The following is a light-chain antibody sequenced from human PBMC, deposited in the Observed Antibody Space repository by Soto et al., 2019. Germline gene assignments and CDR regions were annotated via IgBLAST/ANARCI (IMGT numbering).Light chain of an antibody. V-gene: IGLV2-14*01. J-gene: IGLJ2*01. CDR2: EVT. CDR1: SSDVGGYNF. Sequence: QSALTQPASVSGSPGQSITISCTGTSSDVGGYNFVSWYQQYPGKAPKLIIYEVTDRPSGVSNRFSGSKSGSTASLTISGLQAEDEADYSCSSYTRRNTLAFGGGTKLTV. CDR3: SSYTRRNTLA.